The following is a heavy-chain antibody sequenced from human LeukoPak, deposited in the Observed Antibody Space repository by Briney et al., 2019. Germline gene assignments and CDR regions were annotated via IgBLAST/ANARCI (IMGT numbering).Heavy chain of an antibody. CDR3: ARVHPHYYYGMDV. V-gene: IGHV4-59*01. Sequence: SETLSLTCTASGGSISSYYWSWIRQPPGKGLEWIGYIYYSGSTNYNPSLKSRVTISVDTSKNQFSLKLSSVTAADTAVYYCARVHPHYYYGMDVWGQGTTVTVSS. CDR2: IYYSGST. J-gene: IGHJ6*02. CDR1: GGSISSYY.